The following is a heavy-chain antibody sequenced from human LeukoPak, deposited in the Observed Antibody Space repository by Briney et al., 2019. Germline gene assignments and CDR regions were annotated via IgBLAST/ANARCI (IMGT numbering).Heavy chain of an antibody. Sequence: PSETLSLTCTVSGGSISSYYWSWIRQPAGKGLERIGRIYTSGSTNYNPSLKSRVTMSVDTSKNQFSLKLSSVTAADTAVYYCARLSYYYDSSGSGGWFDPWGQGTLVTVSS. CDR2: IYTSGST. CDR1: GGSISSYY. J-gene: IGHJ5*02. CDR3: ARLSYYYDSSGSGGWFDP. V-gene: IGHV4-4*07. D-gene: IGHD3-22*01.